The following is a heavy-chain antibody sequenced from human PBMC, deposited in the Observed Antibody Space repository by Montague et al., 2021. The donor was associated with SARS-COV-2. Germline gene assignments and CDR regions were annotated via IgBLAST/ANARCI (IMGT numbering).Heavy chain of an antibody. CDR3: ARGRLYYDSSGYYFDY. Sequence: SETLSLTCTVSGGSISSSNYYWGWVRQPPGKGLEWIGSISYRGDPYYNPSLKSRLTIPVDTSQNQFSLKLSSVTAADTAVYYCARGRLYYDSSGYYFDYWGQGTLVTVSS. J-gene: IGHJ4*02. V-gene: IGHV4-39*01. CDR2: ISYRGDP. D-gene: IGHD3-22*01. CDR1: GGSISSSNYY.